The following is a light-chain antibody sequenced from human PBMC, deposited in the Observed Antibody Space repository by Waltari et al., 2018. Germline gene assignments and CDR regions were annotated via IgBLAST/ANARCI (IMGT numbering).Light chain of an antibody. V-gene: IGLV2-8*01. J-gene: IGLJ2*01. Sequence: QSALTQPPSASGSPGQSVTISCTGTTSAAGACNFVSWYQQHPGKAPKRMLYEVSKRPSGVPARFSGSKSGNTASLTVSGLQAEDEADYSCSSYVGSNIVVFGGGTKLTVL. CDR2: EVS. CDR1: TSAAGACNF. CDR3: SSYVGSNIVV.